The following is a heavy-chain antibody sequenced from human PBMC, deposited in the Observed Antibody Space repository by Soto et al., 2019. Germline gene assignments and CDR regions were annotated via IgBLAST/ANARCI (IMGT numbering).Heavy chain of an antibody. CDR1: KGSGSSGTYS. CDR3: ARGHYYSGMDV. CDR2: IYYSGTT. J-gene: IGHJ6*02. Sequence: SLYLTGTVSKGSGSSGTYSWRWFRQPPGKGLEWIGYIYYSGTTYYTPSLKSRLTMSMDRANDHFSLNLTSVTAADTAVYFCARGHYYSGMDVWGQGITVTVSS. V-gene: IGHV4-30-2*01.